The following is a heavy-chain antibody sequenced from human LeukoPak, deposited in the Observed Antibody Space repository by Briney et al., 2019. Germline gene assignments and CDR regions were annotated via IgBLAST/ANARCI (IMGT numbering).Heavy chain of an antibody. Sequence: GGSLSLSCGASGFTFSSYWMHWVRQAPGKGQVWVSRINSDGSSTSYADSVKGRFTISRDNAKNTLYLQMNSLRAEDTAVYYCAREGTEDSSGYYYLDYWGQGTLVTVSS. CDR3: AREGTEDSSGYYYLDY. CDR2: INSDGSST. V-gene: IGHV3-74*01. J-gene: IGHJ4*02. CDR1: GFTFSSYW. D-gene: IGHD3-22*01.